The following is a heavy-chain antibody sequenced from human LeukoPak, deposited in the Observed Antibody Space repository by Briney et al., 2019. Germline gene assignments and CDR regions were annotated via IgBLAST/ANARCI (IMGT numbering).Heavy chain of an antibody. CDR3: VKGGDGSIPFDY. V-gene: IGHV3-30*18. D-gene: IGHD5-24*01. Sequence: PGRSLKLSCGASGFTFRNYAMHWVRQAPGKGLEWVAIISFDGSNIQFGDSVRGRFTISRDSPKNTVFLQMNSLRGDDTAVYYCVKGGDGSIPFDYWGQGTLVTVSS. CDR1: GFTFRNYA. CDR2: ISFDGSNI. J-gene: IGHJ4*02.